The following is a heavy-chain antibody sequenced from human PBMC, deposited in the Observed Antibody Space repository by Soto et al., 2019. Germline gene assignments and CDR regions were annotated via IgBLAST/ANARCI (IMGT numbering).Heavy chain of an antibody. CDR2: IYPGDSDT. V-gene: IGHV5-51*01. CDR1: GYSFTSYW. CDR3: ERWSKWEPLQRYFDY. D-gene: IGHD1-26*01. Sequence: ESLKISCKGSGYSFTSYWIGWVRQMPGKGLEWMGIIYPGDSDTRYSPSFQGQVTISADKSISTAYLQWSSLKASDTAMYYCERWSKWEPLQRYFDYWGQGTRVTVSS. J-gene: IGHJ4*02.